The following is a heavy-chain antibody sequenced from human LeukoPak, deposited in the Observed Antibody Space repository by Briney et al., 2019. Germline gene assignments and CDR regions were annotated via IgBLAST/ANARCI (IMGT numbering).Heavy chain of an antibody. CDR3: ARALSSGWSHGMDV. D-gene: IGHD6-19*01. CDR1: GDSVSSNSAA. V-gene: IGHV6-1*01. Sequence: AXSGDSVSSNSAAWNWIRQSPSRGLGWLGRTYYRSKWYNDYAVSVKSLITINPDTSKNQFSLQLNSVTPEDTAVYYCARALSSGWSHGMDVWGQGTTVTVSS. J-gene: IGHJ6*02. CDR2: TYYRSKWYN.